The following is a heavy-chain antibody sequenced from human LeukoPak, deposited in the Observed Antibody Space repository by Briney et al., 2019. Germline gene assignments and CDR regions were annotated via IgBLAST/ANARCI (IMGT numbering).Heavy chain of an antibody. CDR1: GYTFTSYD. V-gene: IGHV1-8*01. CDR3: AREWGSSWYYYYYGMDV. D-gene: IGHD6-13*01. J-gene: IGHJ6*02. Sequence: GASVKVSCEASGYTFTSYDINWVRQATGQGLEWMGWMNPNSGNTGNAQQFQGRVTMTRNTSISTAYMELSSLRSEDTAVYYCAREWGSSWYYYYYGMDVWGQGTTVTVSS. CDR2: MNPNSGNT.